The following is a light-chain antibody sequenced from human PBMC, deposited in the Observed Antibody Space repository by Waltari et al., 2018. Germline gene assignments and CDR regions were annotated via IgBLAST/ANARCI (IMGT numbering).Light chain of an antibody. V-gene: IGLV1-44*01. CDR3: ALWDDSLNGVV. J-gene: IGLJ2*01. CDR2: SNT. Sequence: QSVLTPPPSASGNPGQRVTISCSGTYSNMGSHPANWFPHLPGTAPQLLIHSNTERPSGVPGRFSGSKSGTSASLAISGLQSEDEGDYYCALWDDSLNGVVFGGGTKLTVL. CDR1: YSNMGSHP.